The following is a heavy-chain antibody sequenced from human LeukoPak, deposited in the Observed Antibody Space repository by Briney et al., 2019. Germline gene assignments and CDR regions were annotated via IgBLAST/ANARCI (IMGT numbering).Heavy chain of an antibody. CDR1: GYTFTSYD. CDR3: ARGRDCSSTSCYLGLGADYYYMDV. V-gene: IGHV1-8*03. D-gene: IGHD2-2*01. J-gene: IGHJ6*03. Sequence: ASVKVSCKASGYTFTSYDINWVRQATGQGLEWMGWMNPNSGNTGYAQKFQGRVTTPRNTSISTAYMELGSLRSEDTAVYYCARGRDCSSTSCYLGLGADYYYMDVWGKGTTVTVSS. CDR2: MNPNSGNT.